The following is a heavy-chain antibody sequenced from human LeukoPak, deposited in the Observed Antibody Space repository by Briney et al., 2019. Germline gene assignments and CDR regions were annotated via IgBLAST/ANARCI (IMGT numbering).Heavy chain of an antibody. D-gene: IGHD3-10*01. V-gene: IGHV3-53*01. J-gene: IGHJ4*02. CDR1: GFTVSSNY. CDR2: IYSGGST. Sequence: PGGSLRLSCAASGFTVSSNYMSWVRQAPGKGLEWVSVIYSGGSTYYADSVKGRFTISRDNAKNSLYLQMNSLRAEDTAVYYCARDITMPRCYFDYWGQGTLVTVSS. CDR3: ARDITMPRCYFDY.